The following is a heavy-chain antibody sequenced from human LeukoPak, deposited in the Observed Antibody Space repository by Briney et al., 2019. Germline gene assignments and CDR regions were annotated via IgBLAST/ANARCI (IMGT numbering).Heavy chain of an antibody. V-gene: IGHV1-18*01. Sequence: ASVKVSCKASGYTFTSYLISWVRQVPGQGLEWMGWIGGHNGNTDYAQTYNDRVTLTTGRSTTTACMELGSLTYDDPAVYYCSWIWAEFQLVCDFWGERPRVSVSS. CDR3: SWIWAEFQLVCDF. J-gene: IGHJ4*02. CDR2: IGGHNGNT. D-gene: IGHD6-13*01. CDR1: GYTFTSYL.